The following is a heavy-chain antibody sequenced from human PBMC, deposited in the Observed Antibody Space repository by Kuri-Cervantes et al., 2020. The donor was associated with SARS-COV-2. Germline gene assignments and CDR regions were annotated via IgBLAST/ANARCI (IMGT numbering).Heavy chain of an antibody. CDR3: ARDGEYYYDSSGYFNWFDP. J-gene: IGHJ5*02. Sequence: ASVKVSCKASGYTFTGYYMHWVRQAPGQGLEWMGWINPNSGGTNYAQKFQGRVTMTRDTSISTAYMELSRLRSDDTAVYYCARDGEYYYDSSGYFNWFDPWGQGTLVTVSS. CDR2: INPNSGGT. V-gene: IGHV1-2*02. CDR1: GYTFTGYY. D-gene: IGHD3-22*01.